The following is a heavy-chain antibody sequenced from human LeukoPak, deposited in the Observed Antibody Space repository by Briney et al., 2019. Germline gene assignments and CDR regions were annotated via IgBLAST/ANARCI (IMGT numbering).Heavy chain of an antibody. CDR3: ARDILSQGPDAFDI. Sequence: GGSLRLSCAASGFTVSSNYMSWVRQAPGKGLEWVSVIYSGGSTYYADSVKGRFTISRDNSKNTLYLQMNSLRAEDTAVYYCARDILSQGPDAFDIWAKGQWSPSLQ. V-gene: IGHV3-53*01. D-gene: IGHD2/OR15-2a*01. J-gene: IGHJ3*02. CDR2: IYSGGST. CDR1: GFTVSSNY.